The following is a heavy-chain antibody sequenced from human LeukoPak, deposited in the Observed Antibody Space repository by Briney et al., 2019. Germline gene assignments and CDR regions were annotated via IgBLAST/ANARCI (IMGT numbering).Heavy chain of an antibody. CDR2: IYSGGST. V-gene: IGHV3-66*01. CDR1: GFTVSSNY. CDR3: ARELTYYYDSSGYRLTDAFDI. D-gene: IGHD3-22*01. J-gene: IGHJ3*02. Sequence: PGGSLRLSCAASGFTVSSNYMSWVRQAPGKGLEWVSVIYSGGSTYYADSVKGRFTISGDNSKNTLYLQMNSLRAEDTAVYYCARELTYYYDSSGYRLTDAFDIWGQGTMVTVSS.